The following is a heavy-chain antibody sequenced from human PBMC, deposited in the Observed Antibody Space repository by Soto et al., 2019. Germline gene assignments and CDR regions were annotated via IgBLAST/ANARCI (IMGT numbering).Heavy chain of an antibody. CDR1: GGSVSSDSYY. V-gene: IGHV4-61*01. CDR3: ARLVGGAVAGTFDY. J-gene: IGHJ4*02. D-gene: IGHD6-19*01. Sequence: SETLSLTCTVSGGSVSSDSYYWSWIRQPPGKGLEWMGCMSYSGTTNYNPSLKSRVTISVDTSTNQFSLKLSSVTAADTAVYYCARLVGGAVAGTFDYWGQGTLVTVSS. CDR2: MSYSGTT.